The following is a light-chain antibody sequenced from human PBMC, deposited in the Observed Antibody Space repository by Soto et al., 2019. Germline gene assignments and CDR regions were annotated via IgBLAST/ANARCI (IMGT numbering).Light chain of an antibody. CDR1: QTVLYSSTNNNY. J-gene: IGKJ1*01. Sequence: DIVMTQSPDSLAVSLGERATINCRSSQTVLYSSTNNNYLASYQQKPGQPPKLLIYWSSTRESGVPDRFSGSGSGTDFTLTISSLQAEDVAVYYCQQYYSAPWTFGQGTSVEIK. CDR2: WSS. V-gene: IGKV4-1*01. CDR3: QQYYSAPWT.